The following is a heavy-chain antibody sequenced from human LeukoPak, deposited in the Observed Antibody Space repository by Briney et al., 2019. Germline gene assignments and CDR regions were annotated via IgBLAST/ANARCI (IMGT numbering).Heavy chain of an antibody. D-gene: IGHD6-13*01. J-gene: IGHJ4*02. CDR2: ISGSGGST. CDR3: AKGQQLVLADFDY. CDR1: GFTLSNYA. Sequence: GGSLRLSCAASGFTLSNYAMSWVRQAPGKGLEWVSGISGSGGSTYYADSVKGRFTISRDNSKNTLFLQMNSLRAEDTAVYYCAKGQQLVLADFDYWGQGTLVTVSS. V-gene: IGHV3-23*01.